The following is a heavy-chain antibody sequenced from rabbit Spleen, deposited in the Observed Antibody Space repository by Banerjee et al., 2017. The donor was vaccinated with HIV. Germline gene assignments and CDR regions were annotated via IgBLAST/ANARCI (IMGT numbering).Heavy chain of an antibody. J-gene: IGHJ4*01. CDR3: VRGASSSGYYSL. Sequence: QDLVESGGGLVQPGESLKLSCKASGIDFSSYGISWVRQAPGKGLEWIAYIDPVFGATYYAPWANGRFTISSQNAQNTLYLQLNSLTVADTATYFCVRGASSSGYYSLWGPGTLVTVS. D-gene: IGHD1-1*01. CDR2: IDPVFGAT. CDR1: GIDFSSYG. V-gene: IGHV1S7*01.